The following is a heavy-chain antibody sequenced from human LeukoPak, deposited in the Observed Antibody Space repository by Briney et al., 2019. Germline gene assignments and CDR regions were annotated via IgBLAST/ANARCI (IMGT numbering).Heavy chain of an antibody. Sequence: ASVKVSCKASGYTFTSYDINWVRQAPGQGLEWMGWMNPNSGNTGYAQKFEGRVTITRNTSIGTAYMELSSLRSEDTAVYYCASLEMDYYDSSGHQGASDMWGQETLVTVSS. CDR2: MNPNSGNT. D-gene: IGHD3-22*01. CDR1: GYTFTSYD. V-gene: IGHV1-8*03. J-gene: IGHJ3*02. CDR3: ASLEMDYYDSSGHQGASDM.